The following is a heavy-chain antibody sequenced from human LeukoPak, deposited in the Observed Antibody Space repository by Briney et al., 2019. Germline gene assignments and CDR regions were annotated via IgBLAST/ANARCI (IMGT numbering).Heavy chain of an antibody. CDR3: ARRKSIASRGFDI. Sequence: SETLSLTCAVYGGSFSGYYWSWIRQPPGKGLEWIGEINHSGSTNYNPSLKSRVTISVDTSKNQFSLKLSSVTAADTAVYYCARRKSIASRGFDIWGQGTMVTVSS. D-gene: IGHD2-21*01. J-gene: IGHJ3*02. CDR2: INHSGST. V-gene: IGHV4-34*01. CDR1: GGSFSGYY.